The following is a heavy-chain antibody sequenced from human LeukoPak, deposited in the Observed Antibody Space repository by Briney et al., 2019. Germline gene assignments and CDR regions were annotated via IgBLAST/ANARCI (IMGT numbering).Heavy chain of an antibody. D-gene: IGHD2-15*01. CDR3: ARLLAGCPGGRCRAHFDY. J-gene: IGHJ4*02. CDR1: GDSINSNY. V-gene: IGHV4-59*01. CDR2: IYYGGST. Sequence: SETLSLTCSVSGDSINSNYWSCMRQPPGKGLEWIGYIYYGGSTNYNPFLKSRVSMSVDTSKNQFSLNLSSVTAADTAVYHCARLLAGCPGGRCRAHFDYWGQGTLVTVSS.